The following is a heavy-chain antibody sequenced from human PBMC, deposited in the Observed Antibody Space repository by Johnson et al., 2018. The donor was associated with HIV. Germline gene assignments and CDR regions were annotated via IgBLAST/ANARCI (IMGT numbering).Heavy chain of an antibody. CDR3: AGCDSSLSNAFDI. D-gene: IGHD6-6*01. Sequence: VQLVESGGGVVQPGRSLRLSCAASGFTFSSYAMHWVRQAPGKGLEWVAGITYDGSYKYYADSVKGPFTISRDNAKNSLYLQMNSLRAEDTALYYCAGCDSSLSNAFDIWGQGTMVTVSS. CDR2: ITYDGSYK. J-gene: IGHJ3*02. V-gene: IGHV3-30-3*01. CDR1: GFTFSSYA.